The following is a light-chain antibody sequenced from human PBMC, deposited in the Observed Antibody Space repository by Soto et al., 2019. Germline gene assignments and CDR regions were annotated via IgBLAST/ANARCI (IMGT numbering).Light chain of an antibody. J-gene: IGKJ2*01. V-gene: IGKV3-20*01. CDR1: QSINSRN. CDR2: DVS. CDR3: HQYGSSPYT. Sequence: EIVLTQSPGTLSLSPGERATLSCRASQSINSRNLAWYQQRPGQAPRLFIYDVSSRAAGIPDRFSGSGSGTAFTLTISSLEPADFAVYYCHQYGSSPYTFGQGNKLEIK.